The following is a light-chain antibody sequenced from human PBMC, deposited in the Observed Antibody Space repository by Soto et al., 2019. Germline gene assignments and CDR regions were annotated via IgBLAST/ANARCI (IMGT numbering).Light chain of an antibody. Sequence: QSVLTQPASVSGSPGQSITISCTGTSSDVGGYNYVSWYQQHPVKAPKLMIYDVTNRPSGVSDPVSGSKSGNTASLTISGLQTEDEAEYYCRSYTSSSTTYVFGTGTKLTVL. V-gene: IGLV2-14*01. CDR3: RSYTSSSTTYV. J-gene: IGLJ1*01. CDR2: DVT. CDR1: SSDVGGYNY.